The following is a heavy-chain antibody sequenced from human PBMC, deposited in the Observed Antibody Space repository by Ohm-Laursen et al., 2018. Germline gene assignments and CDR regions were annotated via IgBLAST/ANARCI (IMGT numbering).Heavy chain of an antibody. D-gene: IGHD6-6*01. CDR1: GFTFSSYA. Sequence: SLRLSCTASGFTFSSYAMTWVRQAPGKGLEWVSSISGSDAGTYYADSVKGRFTISRDNSKITLYLQMNSLRADDTAVYYCAKEDGSSYYFDYWGQGTLVTVSS. V-gene: IGHV3-23*01. J-gene: IGHJ4*02. CDR3: AKEDGSSYYFDY. CDR2: ISGSDAGT.